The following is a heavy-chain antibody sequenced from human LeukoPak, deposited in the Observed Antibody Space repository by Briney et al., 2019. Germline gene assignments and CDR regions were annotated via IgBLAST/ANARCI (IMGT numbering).Heavy chain of an antibody. D-gene: IGHD6-19*01. Sequence: SQTLSLTCAISGDSVSSNSATWNWIRQSPSRGLEWLGRTYYRSKWYNDYAVSVRSRITINPDTSKNQFSPQLNSVTPDDTAVYYCVRECEGCGWPFDYWGQGTLVTVSS. V-gene: IGHV6-1*01. J-gene: IGHJ4*02. CDR1: GDSVSSNSAT. CDR3: VRECEGCGWPFDY. CDR2: TYYRSKWYN.